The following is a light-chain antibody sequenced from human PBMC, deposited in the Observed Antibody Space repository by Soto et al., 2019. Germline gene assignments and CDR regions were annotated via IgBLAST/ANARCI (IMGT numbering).Light chain of an antibody. CDR1: SSDVGGYNY. V-gene: IGLV2-14*01. CDR3: FSYTSSSTDV. J-gene: IGLJ1*01. CDR2: DVS. Sequence: QSALTQPASVSGSPGQSITISCTGTSSDVGGYNYVSWYQQHPGKAPQHMIYDVSNRPSGVSNRFSGSKPGNTASLTISGLQAEDESDYYCFSYTSSSTDVFGTGTKLTVL.